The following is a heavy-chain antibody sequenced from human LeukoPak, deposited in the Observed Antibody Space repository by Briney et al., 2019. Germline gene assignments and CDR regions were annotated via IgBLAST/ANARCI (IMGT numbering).Heavy chain of an antibody. Sequence: GGSLRLSCAASGFTFSSYNMHWVRQAPGKGLEWVSSISNSSSNIYYADSVRGRFTISRDNAKNSLYLQINSLRAEDTAVYYCAKDTFWDMIVVVIWVGGFDYWGQGTLVTVSS. J-gene: IGHJ4*02. V-gene: IGHV3-21*04. CDR2: ISNSSSNI. CDR3: AKDTFWDMIVVVIWVGGFDY. D-gene: IGHD3-22*01. CDR1: GFTFSSYN.